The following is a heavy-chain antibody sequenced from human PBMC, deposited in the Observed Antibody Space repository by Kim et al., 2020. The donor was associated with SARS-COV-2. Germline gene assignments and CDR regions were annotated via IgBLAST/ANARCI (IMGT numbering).Heavy chain of an antibody. CDR1: GFTFRSFA. D-gene: IGHD1-1*01. CDR3: AKRGTFGYSDY. CDR2: IGYSGGDT. J-gene: IGHJ4*02. Sequence: GGSLRLSCAASGFTFRSFAMTWVRQGPGQGLEWVSAIGYSGGDTYYADSVKVRFTISRDNSLNTLYLEMNSLRADDTAIYYCAKRGTFGYSDYWGRGTLVTVSS. V-gene: IGHV3-23*01.